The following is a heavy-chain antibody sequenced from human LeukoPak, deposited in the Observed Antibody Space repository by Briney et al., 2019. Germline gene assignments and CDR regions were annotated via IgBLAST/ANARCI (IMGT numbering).Heavy chain of an antibody. CDR1: GFTFDDYG. D-gene: IGHD2-8*01. V-gene: IGHV3-20*04. CDR2: INGNGGST. Sequence: GGSLRLSCAASGFTFDDYGMSWVRQAPGKGLEGVSGINGNGGSTGYADSVKGRFTISRDNAKNSLYLQMNSLRAEDTALYYCAREDCTNGVCPLDYYMDVWGKGTTVTVSS. CDR3: AREDCTNGVCPLDYYMDV. J-gene: IGHJ6*03.